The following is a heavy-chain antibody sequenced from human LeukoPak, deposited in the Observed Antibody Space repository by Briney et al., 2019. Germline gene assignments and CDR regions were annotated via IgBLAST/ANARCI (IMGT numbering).Heavy chain of an antibody. D-gene: IGHD2-2*02. V-gene: IGHV3-7*01. Sequence: GGSLRLSCAASGFTFSSYWMSWVRQAPGKGLEWVANINQDGSEKYYVDSVKGRFTISRDNAKNSLFLQMNSLRAEDTAVYYCVRDSYTNTWHFQNKDYWGQGTLVTVSS. CDR3: VRDSYTNTWHFQNKDY. CDR2: INQDGSEK. CDR1: GFTFSSYW. J-gene: IGHJ4*02.